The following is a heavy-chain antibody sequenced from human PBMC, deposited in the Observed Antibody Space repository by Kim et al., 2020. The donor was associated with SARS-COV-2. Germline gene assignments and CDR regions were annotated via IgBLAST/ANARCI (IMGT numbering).Heavy chain of an antibody. J-gene: IGHJ6*02. V-gene: IGHV3-9*01. D-gene: IGHD3-3*02. CDR3: VKDVLAGGADV. CDR2: I. Sequence: IGYAGSLEGRFIISRDKANNSLYLQMNSVGPEDTAFYYCVKDVLAGGADVWGQGTAVIVSS.